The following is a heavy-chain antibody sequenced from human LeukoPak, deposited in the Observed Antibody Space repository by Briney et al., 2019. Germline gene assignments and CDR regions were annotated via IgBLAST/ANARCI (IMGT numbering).Heavy chain of an antibody. CDR1: GFTFSSYA. D-gene: IGHD2-8*01. J-gene: IGHJ6*02. V-gene: IGHV3-30*04. CDR2: ISYDGSNK. CDR3: ARDGIVLMVYAIPYYYGMDV. Sequence: RGSLRLSCAASGFTFSSYAMHWVRQAPGKGLEWVAVISYDGSNKYYADSVKGRFTISRDNSKNTLYLQMNSLRAEDTAVYYCARDGIVLMVYAIPYYYGMDVWGQGTTVTVSS.